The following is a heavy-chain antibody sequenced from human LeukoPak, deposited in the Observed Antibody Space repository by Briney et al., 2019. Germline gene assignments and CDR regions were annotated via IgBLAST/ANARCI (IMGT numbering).Heavy chain of an antibody. J-gene: IGHJ4*02. CDR3: ARAYCSAGSCYLDY. D-gene: IGHD2-15*01. V-gene: IGHV1-18*01. CDR2: ISAQSGNT. Sequence: ASVTVSCKASGYTFTTFGISWVRQAPGQGLEWVGWISAQSGNTEYAQKFQDRVTMTTETATTTADMDLRSLTSDDTAVYFCARAYCSAGSCYLDYWGQGTLVTVSS. CDR1: GYTFTTFG.